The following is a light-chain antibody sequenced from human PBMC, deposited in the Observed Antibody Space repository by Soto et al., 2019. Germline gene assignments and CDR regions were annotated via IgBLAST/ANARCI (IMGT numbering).Light chain of an antibody. CDR1: SSDVGAYNY. CDR2: EVN. CDR3: SSYTTSATLV. Sequence: QSALTQPASVSGSPGQSITISCTGTSSDVGAYNYVSWYQQHPDKAPKLMIFEVNNRPSGVSNRFSGSKSGNTASLTISGLQAEDEADYYCSSYTTSATLVFVGGTKLTVL. J-gene: IGLJ2*01. V-gene: IGLV2-14*01.